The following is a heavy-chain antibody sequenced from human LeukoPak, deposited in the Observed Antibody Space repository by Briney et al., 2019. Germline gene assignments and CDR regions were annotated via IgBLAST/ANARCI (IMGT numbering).Heavy chain of an antibody. Sequence: SETLSLTCTVSGGSISSGGYYWSWIRQHPGKGLEWIGYIYYSGTTNYNPSLKSRVTISVDTSKNQFSLKLSSVTAADTAVYYCARQHQKPDTAMVTYFDYWGQGTLVTVSS. J-gene: IGHJ4*02. CDR3: ARQHQKPDTAMVTYFDY. CDR1: GGSISSGGYY. V-gene: IGHV4-61*08. CDR2: IYYSGTT. D-gene: IGHD5-18*01.